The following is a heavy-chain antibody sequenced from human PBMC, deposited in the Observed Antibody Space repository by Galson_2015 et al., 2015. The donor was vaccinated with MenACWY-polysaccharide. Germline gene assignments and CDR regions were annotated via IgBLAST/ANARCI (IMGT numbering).Heavy chain of an antibody. V-gene: IGHV3-23*01. CDR2: ISGSGFSI. Sequence: SLRLSCAVSEITFNTYAMTWVRQAPGKGLEWVATISGSGFSIHHADSVKGRFTISRDNSKNTVFLLMNNLKAADTAVYYCAKNTSQAAGSAPHYYGLDVWGLGTTVTVSS. CDR1: EITFNTYA. CDR3: AKNTSQAAGSAPHYYGLDV. J-gene: IGHJ6*02. D-gene: IGHD6-13*01.